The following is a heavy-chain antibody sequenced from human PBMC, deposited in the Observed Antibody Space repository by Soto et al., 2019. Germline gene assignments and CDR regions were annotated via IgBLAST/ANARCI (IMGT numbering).Heavy chain of an antibody. CDR1: GFTFSSYG. CDR2: ISYDGSNK. Sequence: QVQLVESGGGVVQPGRSLRLSCAASGFTFSSYGMHWVRQAPGKGLEWVAVISYDGSNKYYADSVKGRFTISRDNSKNTLYLQMNSLRAEDTAVDYCAKERAVDDWGQGTLVAFS. V-gene: IGHV3-30*18. D-gene: IGHD6-19*01. CDR3: AKERAVDD. J-gene: IGHJ4*02.